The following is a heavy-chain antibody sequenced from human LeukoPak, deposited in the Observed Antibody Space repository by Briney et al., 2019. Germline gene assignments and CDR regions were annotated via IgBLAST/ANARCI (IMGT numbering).Heavy chain of an antibody. CDR3: ARPGDDSSGYSELTGDAFDI. D-gene: IGHD3-22*01. Sequence: NTSETLSLTCAVYGGSFSGYYWSWIRQPPGKGLEWIGEINHSGSTNYNPSLKSRVTISVDTSKNQFSLKLSSVTAADTAVYYCARPGDDSSGYSELTGDAFDIWGQGTMVTVSS. V-gene: IGHV4-34*01. J-gene: IGHJ3*02. CDR1: GGSFSGYY. CDR2: INHSGST.